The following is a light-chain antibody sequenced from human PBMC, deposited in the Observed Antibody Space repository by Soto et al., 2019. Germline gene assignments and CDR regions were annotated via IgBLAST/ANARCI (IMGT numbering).Light chain of an antibody. CDR3: CSYTSCSTLYV. J-gene: IGLJ1*01. V-gene: IGLV2-14*01. CDR1: SIDGGGYNS. CDR2: DVS. Sequence: QSALTQPASVSGSPGQSITISCTGTSIDGGGYNSVSWYQQHPGKAPKLMIYDVSNRPSGVPNRFSGSKSGNTASLTISGLQAEDEDDYYCCSYTSCSTLYVFGTGTKVTVL.